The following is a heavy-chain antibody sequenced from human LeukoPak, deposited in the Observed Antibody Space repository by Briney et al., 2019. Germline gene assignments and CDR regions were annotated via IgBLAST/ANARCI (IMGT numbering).Heavy chain of an antibody. Sequence: PGGSLRLSCAASGFTVSSNFMMWVRQAPGKGLEWVSFIYSGGTIYYADSVKGRFTISRDNSKNTLYLQMNNLRAEDTAVYYCASYFGRSWGQGTLVTVYS. CDR2: IYSGGTI. D-gene: IGHD3-10*01. V-gene: IGHV3-53*01. CDR1: GFTVSSNF. CDR3: ASYFGRS. J-gene: IGHJ5*02.